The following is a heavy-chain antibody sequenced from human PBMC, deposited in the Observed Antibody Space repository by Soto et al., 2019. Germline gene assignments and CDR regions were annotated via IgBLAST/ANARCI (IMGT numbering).Heavy chain of an antibody. CDR3: ARECGSGQCSGYYYYYCGMEG. Sequence: GASVKVSCKASGYTFTGYYMHWVRQAPGQGLEWMGWINPNSGGTNYAQKFQGWVTMTRDKSISTAYMELSSLRSEDTAVYYCARECGSGQCSGYYYYYCGMEGWGQGTTVTVSS. V-gene: IGHV1-2*04. CDR2: INPNSGGT. CDR1: GYTFTGYY. J-gene: IGHJ6*02. D-gene: IGHD3-10*01.